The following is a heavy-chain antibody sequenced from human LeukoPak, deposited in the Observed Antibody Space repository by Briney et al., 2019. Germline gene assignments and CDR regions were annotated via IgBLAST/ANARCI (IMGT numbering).Heavy chain of an antibody. J-gene: IGHJ4*02. CDR2: IYYSGST. CDR1: GGSVSSGSYY. V-gene: IGHV4-61*01. CDR3: AREPRSYYYDSSGQQD. Sequence: SETLSLTCTVSGGSVSSGSYYWSWIRQPPGKGLEWIGYIYYSGSTNYNPSLKSRVTISVDTSKNQFSLKLSSVTAADTAVYYCAREPRSYYYDSSGQQDWGQGTLVTVSS. D-gene: IGHD3-22*01.